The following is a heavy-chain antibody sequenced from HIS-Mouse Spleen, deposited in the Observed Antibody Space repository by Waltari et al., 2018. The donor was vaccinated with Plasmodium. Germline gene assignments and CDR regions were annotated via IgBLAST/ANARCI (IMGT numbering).Heavy chain of an antibody. V-gene: IGHV3-7*01. Sequence: EVQLVESGGGLVQPGGSLRLSCAASGFPFSSYWMGWVRQAPGKGLEWVANIKQDGSEKYYVDSVKGRFTISRDNAKNSLYLQMNSLRAEDTAVYYCARDRRGYWYFDLWGRGTLVTVSS. CDR3: ARDRRGYWYFDL. CDR1: GFPFSSYW. D-gene: IGHD5-12*01. J-gene: IGHJ2*01. CDR2: IKQDGSEK.